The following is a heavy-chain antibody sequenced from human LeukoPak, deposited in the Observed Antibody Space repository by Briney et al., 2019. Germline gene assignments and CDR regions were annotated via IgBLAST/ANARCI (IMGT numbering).Heavy chain of an antibody. CDR2: ISGSGGST. J-gene: IGHJ4*02. CDR3: AMTYGDYGGYYFDY. V-gene: IGHV3-23*01. D-gene: IGHD4-17*01. CDR1: GFTFSSYA. Sequence: PGGSLRLSCAASGFTFSSYAMSWVRQAPGKGLEWVSAISGSGGSTYYADSVKGRFTISRDNSKNTLYLQMNSLRAEDTAVYYCAMTYGDYGGYYFDYWGQGTLVTVSS.